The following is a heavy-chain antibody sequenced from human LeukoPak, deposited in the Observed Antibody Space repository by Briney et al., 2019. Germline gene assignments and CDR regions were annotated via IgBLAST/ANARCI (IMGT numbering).Heavy chain of an antibody. CDR2: IYYSGST. J-gene: IGHJ4*02. CDR3: ARGARAGYNLEPFDY. V-gene: IGHV4-59*08. CDR1: GGSMSSYY. D-gene: IGHD5-24*01. Sequence: SETLSLTCTVSGGSMSSYYWSWIWQPPGKGLEWIGYIYYSGSTKYNPSLKSRVTISVDTSKNQFSLKLSSVTAADTAVYYCARGARAGYNLEPFDYWGQGTLANVSS.